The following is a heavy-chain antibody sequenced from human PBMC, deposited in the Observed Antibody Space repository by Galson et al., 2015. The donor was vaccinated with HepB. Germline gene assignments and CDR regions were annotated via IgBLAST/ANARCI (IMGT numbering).Heavy chain of an antibody. CDR3: ARTYRDDYIWGSYRQANFDY. V-gene: IGHV3-11*01. CDR1: GFTFSDYY. D-gene: IGHD3-16*02. J-gene: IGHJ4*02. Sequence: SLRLSCAASGFTFSDYYMSWLRQAPGKGLEWVSYISSSGSTIYYADSVKGRFTISRDNAKNSLYLQMNSLRAEGTAVYYCARTYRDDYIWGSYRQANFDYWGQGTLVTVSS. CDR2: ISSSGSTI.